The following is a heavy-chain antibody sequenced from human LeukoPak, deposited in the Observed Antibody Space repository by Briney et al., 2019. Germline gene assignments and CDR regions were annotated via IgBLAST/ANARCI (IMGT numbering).Heavy chain of an antibody. Sequence: GGSLRLSCAASGFTFDDYAMHWVRHAPGKGLEWVSGSSWNSGSIGYADSVKGRFTISRDNATNSLYLQMNSLRAEDTAVYYCARDYRGNYYDSSAGDYWGQGTLVTVSS. D-gene: IGHD3-22*01. V-gene: IGHV3-9*01. J-gene: IGHJ4*02. CDR3: ARDYRGNYYDSSAGDY. CDR2: SSWNSGSI. CDR1: GFTFDDYA.